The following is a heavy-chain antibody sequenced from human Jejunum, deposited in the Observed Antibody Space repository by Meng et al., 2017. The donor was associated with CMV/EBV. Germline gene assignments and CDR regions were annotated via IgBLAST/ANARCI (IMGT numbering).Heavy chain of an antibody. CDR3: VKAIRRGGSSSRFRGMDV. CDR1: DYA. CDR2: ISSNSATI. D-gene: IGHD6-6*01. V-gene: IGHV3-9*01. Sequence: DYAVPCVRQAPGKGLEWVSGISSNSATIGYADSVKSRFTISRDNAKNSLYLQMNSLRAEDTALYYCVKAIRRGGSSSRFRGMDVWGQGTTVTVSS. J-gene: IGHJ6*02.